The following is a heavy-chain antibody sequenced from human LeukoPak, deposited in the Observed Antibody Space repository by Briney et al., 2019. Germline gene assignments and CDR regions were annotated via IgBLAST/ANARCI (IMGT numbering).Heavy chain of an antibody. J-gene: IGHJ3*02. V-gene: IGHV4-59*11. D-gene: IGHD3-3*01. CDR3: ARADEGITIFGVVIKVTADAFDI. CDR2: IYYSGST. Sequence: SETLSLTCTVSGGSISSHYWSWIRQPPGKGLEWIGYIYYSGSTNYNPSLKSRVTISVDTSKNQFSLKLSSVTAADTAVYYCARADEGITIFGVVIKVTADAFDIWGQGTMVTVSS. CDR1: GGSISSHY.